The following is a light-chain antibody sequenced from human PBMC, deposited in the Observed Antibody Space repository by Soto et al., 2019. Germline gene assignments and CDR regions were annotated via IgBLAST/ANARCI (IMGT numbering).Light chain of an antibody. CDR1: QSLNSNF. Sequence: EIVLTQSPGTLSLSPGESATLSCRASQSLNSNFLAWYQQKPGQAPRLLVYAASSRPTGIPDRFSGSASGTVFTPTISRLEPEDFAVYYCQQYDTSPPRYTFGQGTKLEIK. J-gene: IGKJ2*01. V-gene: IGKV3-20*01. CDR2: AAS. CDR3: QQYDTSPPRYT.